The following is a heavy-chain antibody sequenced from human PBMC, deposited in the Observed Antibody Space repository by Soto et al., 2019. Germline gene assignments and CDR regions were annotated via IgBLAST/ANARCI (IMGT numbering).Heavy chain of an antibody. CDR3: ASLYYDFWSGYYETLYYYYGMDV. J-gene: IGHJ6*02. V-gene: IGHV3-21*01. Sequence: PGGSLRLSCAASGFTFSSYSMNWVRQAPGKGLEWVSSISSSSSYIYYADSVKGRFTISRDNAKNSLYLQMNSLRAEDTAVYYCASLYYDFWSGYYETLYYYYGMDVWGQGTTVTVS. D-gene: IGHD3-3*01. CDR2: ISSSSSYI. CDR1: GFTFSSYS.